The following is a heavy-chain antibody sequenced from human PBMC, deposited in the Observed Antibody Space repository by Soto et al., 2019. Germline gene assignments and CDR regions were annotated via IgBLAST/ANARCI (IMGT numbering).Heavy chain of an antibody. D-gene: IGHD1-1*01. Sequence: LKLSGKGAGYIFTNYWIGWVRERPGKGLEWMGIIYPGDSDTKYSPSFQGQVTISADKSINTAYLQWSSLKASDTAMYYCASLSRLEPRSAFDYWGQGTLVTVSS. CDR3: ASLSRLEPRSAFDY. CDR1: GYIFTNYW. V-gene: IGHV5-51*01. J-gene: IGHJ4*02. CDR2: IYPGDSDT.